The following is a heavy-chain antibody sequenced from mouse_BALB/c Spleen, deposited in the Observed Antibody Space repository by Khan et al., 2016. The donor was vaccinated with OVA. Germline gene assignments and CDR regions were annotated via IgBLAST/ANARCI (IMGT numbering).Heavy chain of an antibody. CDR2: IWAGGST. Sequence: QVQLKESGPGLVAPSQSLSITCTVSGFSLTNYGVHWVRQPPGKGLEWVGVIWAGGSTNYKSALMSRLSISKDNSKSQVFLKMNSLQTADTAMYYCARALPYYRYDGYAMDYWGQGISVTVSS. J-gene: IGHJ4*01. D-gene: IGHD2-14*01. CDR1: GFSLTNYG. CDR3: ARALPYYRYDGYAMDY. V-gene: IGHV2-9*02.